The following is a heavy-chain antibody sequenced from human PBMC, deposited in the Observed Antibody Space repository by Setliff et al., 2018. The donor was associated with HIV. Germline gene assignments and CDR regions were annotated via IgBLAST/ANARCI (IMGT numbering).Heavy chain of an antibody. J-gene: IGHJ3*02. CDR2: IYHSGST. D-gene: IGHD3-10*01. CDR1: GYSISSGYY. CDR3: ARDLKSGSYSPGAFDI. Sequence: SETLSLTCAVSGYSISSGYYWGWIRQPPGKGLEWIGSIYHSGSTYYNPSLKSRVTISVNTSKNQFSLKLSSVTAADTAVYYCARDLKSGSYSPGAFDIWGQGTMVTVSS. V-gene: IGHV4-38-2*02.